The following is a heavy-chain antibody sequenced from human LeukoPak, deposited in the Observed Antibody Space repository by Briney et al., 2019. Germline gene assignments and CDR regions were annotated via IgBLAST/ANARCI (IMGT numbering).Heavy chain of an antibody. CDR2: VNHSGST. J-gene: IGHJ5*02. Sequence: PGGSLRLSCAASGFTFSDYYMGWIRQPPGKGLEWIGEVNHSGSTNYNPSLKSRVTISVDTSKNQFSLKLSSVTAADAAVYYCARHLSMYYGGNSDRRWFDPWGQGTLVTVSS. CDR1: GFTFSDYY. D-gene: IGHD4-23*01. V-gene: IGHV4-34*01. CDR3: ARHLSMYYGGNSDRRWFDP.